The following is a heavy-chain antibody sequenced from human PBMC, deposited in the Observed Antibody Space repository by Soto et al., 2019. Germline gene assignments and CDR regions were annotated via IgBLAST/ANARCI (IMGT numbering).Heavy chain of an antibody. Sequence: SETVSLTCAVDSGSFSTYYCSWTRQPPGKGLEWIGEIHPSGDTDYNPSLSNRVTISLDTSKNQFSLKLSSVTAADTAVYYCARAEAYSSSWMVGNSYYYGMDVWGEGTTVTVPQ. D-gene: IGHD6-13*01. J-gene: IGHJ6*04. CDR1: SGSFSTYY. CDR2: IHPSGDT. CDR3: ARAEAYSSSWMVGNSYYYGMDV. V-gene: IGHV4-34*01.